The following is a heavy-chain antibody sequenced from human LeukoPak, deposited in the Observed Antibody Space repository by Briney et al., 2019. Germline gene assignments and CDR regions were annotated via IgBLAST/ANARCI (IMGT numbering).Heavy chain of an antibody. CDR1: GFTFSSYA. J-gene: IGHJ4*02. D-gene: IGHD3-22*01. CDR2: ISGSGDST. V-gene: IGHV3-23*01. Sequence: PGGSLRLSCAASGFTFSSYAMSWVRQAPGRGLEWVSGISGSGDSTNYADSVKGRFTSSRDNSKNTLFLQMNMLRAEDTAVYYCAKDTRRYYYDSSGYHFDYWGQGTLVTVSS. CDR3: AKDTRRYYYDSSGYHFDY.